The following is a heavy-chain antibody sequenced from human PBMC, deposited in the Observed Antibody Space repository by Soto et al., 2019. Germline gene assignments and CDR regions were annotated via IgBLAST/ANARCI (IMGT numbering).Heavy chain of an antibody. Sequence: SETLSLTCTVSGGSISSYYWSWIRQPPGKGLEWIGYIYYSGNTNYNPSLKSRVTISVDTSKNQFSLKLSSVTAADTAVYYCASGGLAAAHYYYYYGMDVWGQGTTVTVS. CDR3: ASGGLAAAHYYYYYGMDV. D-gene: IGHD6-13*01. J-gene: IGHJ6*02. CDR1: GGSISSYY. CDR2: IYYSGNT. V-gene: IGHV4-59*01.